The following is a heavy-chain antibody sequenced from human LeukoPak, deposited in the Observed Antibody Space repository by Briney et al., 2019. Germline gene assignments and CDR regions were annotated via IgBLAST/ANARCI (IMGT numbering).Heavy chain of an antibody. CDR1: GGSISSGNYY. CDR2: IYTSGST. CDR3: ARVIIAAAGTGNYFDY. J-gene: IGHJ4*02. D-gene: IGHD6-13*01. Sequence: PSETLSLTCTVSGGSISSGNYYWNWIRQPAGKGLEWIGRIYTSGSTNYNPSLKNRVTISVDTSKNQFSLKLSSVAAADTAVYYCARVIIAAAGTGNYFDYWGQGTLVTVSS. V-gene: IGHV4-61*02.